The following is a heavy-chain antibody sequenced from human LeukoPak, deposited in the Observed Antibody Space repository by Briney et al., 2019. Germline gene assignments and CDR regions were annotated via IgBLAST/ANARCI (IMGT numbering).Heavy chain of an antibody. CDR2: IYHGGST. J-gene: IGHJ6*04. CDR3: AREIYGSGTYYYHNYGMDV. Sequence: SGTLSLTCTVSGGSIITNTWWAWVRQPPGKGLEWIGEIYHGGSTNYRPSLKSRVTISVDKSKNQVSLNLTSVTAADTAVYFCAREIYGSGTYYYHNYGMDVWGKGTTVTVSA. V-gene: IGHV4-4*02. D-gene: IGHD3-10*01. CDR1: GGSIITNTW.